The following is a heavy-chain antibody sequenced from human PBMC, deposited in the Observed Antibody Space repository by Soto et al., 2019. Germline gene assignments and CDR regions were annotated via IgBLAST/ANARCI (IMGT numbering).Heavy chain of an antibody. J-gene: IGHJ6*02. D-gene: IGHD4-17*01. Sequence: ASVKVSCKVSGYTLSELSIHWVRQAPGKGLEWMGGFDPEHGQIVYAQKFQGRVRITEDESTSTVYMDVTSLTSEDTAVYYCARGDATKIVVTTYYGMDVWGQGTTVTVSS. V-gene: IGHV1-24*01. CDR2: FDPEHGQI. CDR1: GYTLSELS. CDR3: ARGDATKIVVTTYYGMDV.